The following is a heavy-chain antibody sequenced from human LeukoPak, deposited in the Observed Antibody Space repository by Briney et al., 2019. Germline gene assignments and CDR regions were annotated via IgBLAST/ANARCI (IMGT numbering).Heavy chain of an antibody. CDR2: IYTSGST. Sequence: SETLSLTCTVSGGSISSYYWSWIRQPAGKGLEWIGRIYTSGSTNYNPSLKSRVTMSVDTSKNQFSLKLSSVTAADTAVYYCAREGIHYDSSGEVLFDYWGQGTLVTASS. D-gene: IGHD3-22*01. J-gene: IGHJ4*02. V-gene: IGHV4-4*07. CDR1: GGSISSYY. CDR3: AREGIHYDSSGEVLFDY.